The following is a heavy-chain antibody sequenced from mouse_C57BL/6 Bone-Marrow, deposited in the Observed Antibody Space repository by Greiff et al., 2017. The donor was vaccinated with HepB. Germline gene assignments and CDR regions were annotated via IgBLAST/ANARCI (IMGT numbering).Heavy chain of an antibody. CDR2: ISYSGST. J-gene: IGHJ3*01. D-gene: IGHD3-2*02. V-gene: IGHV3-1*01. CDR3: ARGNSSGSLGFAY. CDR1: GYSITSGYD. Sequence: EVQLQQSGPGMVKPSQSLSLTCTVTGYSITSGYDWHWIRHFPGNKLEWMGYISYSGSTNYNPALKSRISITHDTSKNHFFLKLNSVTTEETATYYCARGNSSGSLGFAYWCQGTLVTVSA.